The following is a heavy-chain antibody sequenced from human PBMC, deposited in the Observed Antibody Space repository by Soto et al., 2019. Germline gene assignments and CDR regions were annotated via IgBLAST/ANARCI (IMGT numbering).Heavy chain of an antibody. J-gene: IGHJ4*02. V-gene: IGHV4-39*01. CDR3: ARHTGMAVAPPDY. CDR2: IYYSGST. D-gene: IGHD6-19*01. CDR1: SGSISSSSYY. Sequence: SETLSLTCTVSSGSISSSSYYWGWIRQPPGKGLEWIGSIYYSGSTYYNPSLKSRVTISVDTSKNQFSLKLSSVTAADTAVYYCARHTGMAVAPPDYWGQGTLVTVSS.